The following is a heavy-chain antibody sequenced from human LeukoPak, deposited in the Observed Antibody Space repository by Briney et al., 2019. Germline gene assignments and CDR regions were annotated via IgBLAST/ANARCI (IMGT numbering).Heavy chain of an antibody. CDR1: GFTFSTYS. CDR2: ISRSNSYI. CDR3: AKSRDAFRRRYFDY. V-gene: IGHV3-21*01. J-gene: IGHJ4*02. Sequence: PGGSLRLSCAASGFTFSTYSMNWVRQAPGKGLEWVSSISRSNSYIYYADSVKGRFTISRDNAKNSLFLQMNSLRAEDTAVYYCAKSRDAFRRRYFDYWGQGTLVTVSS. D-gene: IGHD3-3*02.